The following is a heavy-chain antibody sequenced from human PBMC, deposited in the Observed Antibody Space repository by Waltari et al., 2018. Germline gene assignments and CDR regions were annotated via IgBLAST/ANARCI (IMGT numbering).Heavy chain of an antibody. J-gene: IGHJ3*02. V-gene: IGHV1-69*13. CDR3: ASRVNGSGSYYIAFDI. CDR1: GGTFSSYA. CDR2: IIPIFGTA. Sequence: QVQLVQSGAEVKKPGSSVKVSCKASGGTFSSYAISWVRQAPGQGLEWMGGIIPIFGTANYARKFQGRVTITADESTSTAYMELSGLSTEDTAVYYCASRVNGSGSYYIAFDIWGQGTMVTVSS. D-gene: IGHD3-10*01.